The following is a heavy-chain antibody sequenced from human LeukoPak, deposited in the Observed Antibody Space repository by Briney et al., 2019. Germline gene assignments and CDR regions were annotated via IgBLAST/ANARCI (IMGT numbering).Heavy chain of an antibody. CDR2: IIPIFGTA. D-gene: IGHD6-19*01. J-gene: IGHJ4*02. CDR1: GGTFSSYA. Sequence: GASVKVSCKASGGTFSSYAISWVQQAPGQGLEWMGGIIPIFGTANYAQKFQGRVTITTDESTSTAYMELSSLRSEDTAVYYCARGVRGWYFFDYWGQGTLVTVSS. CDR3: ARGVRGWYFFDY. V-gene: IGHV1-69*05.